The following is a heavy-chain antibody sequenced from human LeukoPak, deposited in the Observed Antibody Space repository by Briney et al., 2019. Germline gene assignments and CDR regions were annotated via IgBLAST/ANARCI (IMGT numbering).Heavy chain of an antibody. Sequence: GGSLRLSCAASGFTFSNYWIHWVRQAPGKGLVWVSRINPDGTSTSYADSVKGRFTISRDNAKNTLYLQMNSLTAEDTAVYYCTRGGGRIAVAGLADYWGQGTLVTVSS. CDR1: GFTFSNYW. CDR3: TRGGGRIAVAGLADY. D-gene: IGHD6-19*01. J-gene: IGHJ4*02. CDR2: INPDGTST. V-gene: IGHV3-74*01.